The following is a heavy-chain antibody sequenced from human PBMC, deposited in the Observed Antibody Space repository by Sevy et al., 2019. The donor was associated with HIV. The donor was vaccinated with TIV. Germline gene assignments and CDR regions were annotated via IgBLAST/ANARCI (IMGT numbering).Heavy chain of an antibody. D-gene: IGHD3-10*01. Sequence: ASVKVSCKASGYTFTGYYMHWVRQAPGQGLEWMGRINPNSGGTNYAQKFQGRVTMTRDTSISTAYMELSRLRSDDTAVYYCARRKLDYYGSGSYYNPLDYWGQGTLVTVSS. CDR1: GYTFTGYY. V-gene: IGHV1-2*06. CDR2: INPNSGGT. J-gene: IGHJ4*02. CDR3: ARRKLDYYGSGSYYNPLDY.